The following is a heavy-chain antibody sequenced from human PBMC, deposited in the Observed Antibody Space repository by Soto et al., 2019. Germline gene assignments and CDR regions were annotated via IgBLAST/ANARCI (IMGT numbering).Heavy chain of an antibody. V-gene: IGHV4-61*08. D-gene: IGHD3-22*01. J-gene: IGHJ3*02. CDR3: ARGGRITMMRDAFDI. CDR1: GGSISSGGYY. Sequence: SATLSLTCTVSGGSISSGGYYWSWIRQHPGKALEWIGYIYYSGSTNYNPSLKSRVTISVDTSKNQFSLKLSSVTAADTALYYCARGGRITMMRDAFDIWGQGTMVTVSS. CDR2: IYYSGST.